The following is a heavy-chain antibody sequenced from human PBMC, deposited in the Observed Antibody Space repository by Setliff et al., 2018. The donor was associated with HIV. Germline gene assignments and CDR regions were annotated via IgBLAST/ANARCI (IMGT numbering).Heavy chain of an antibody. D-gene: IGHD2-2*01. Sequence: ASVKVSCKASGYTFTGYYMHWVRQAPGQGLEWMGWINPNSGGTNYAQKFQGWVTMTRDTSISTAYMELSRLRSDDTAVYYCARVPSWAGGAFDIWGQGTMVTVSS. CDR1: GYTFTGYY. CDR3: ARVPSWAGGAFDI. V-gene: IGHV1-2*04. J-gene: IGHJ3*02. CDR2: INPNSGGT.